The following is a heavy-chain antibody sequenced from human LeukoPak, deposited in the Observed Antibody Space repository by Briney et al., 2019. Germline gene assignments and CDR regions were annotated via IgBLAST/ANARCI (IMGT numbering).Heavy chain of an antibody. CDR2: IKGTGDSP. Sequence: EWVALIKGTGDSPDYAQKFQGRVTVTWDTSTTTTYLELRSLKLEDTAVYYCARAPGGTLDFWGQGTLVTVSS. V-gene: IGHV1-46*01. CDR3: ARAPGGTLDF. D-gene: IGHD4-23*01. J-gene: IGHJ4*02.